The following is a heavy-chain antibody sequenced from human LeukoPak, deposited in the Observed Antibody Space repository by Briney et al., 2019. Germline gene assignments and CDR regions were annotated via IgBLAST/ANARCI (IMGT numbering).Heavy chain of an antibody. Sequence: ASVKVSCKASGYIFTSYFMHWVRQAPGQGLEWMGLINPSGGSTRYAQKFQGRVTMTRDMSTSTVYMEVRALRSDDTAMYYCARDVGITVADSFDPWGQGTLVTVSS. CDR1: GYIFTSYF. V-gene: IGHV1-46*01. D-gene: IGHD6-13*01. J-gene: IGHJ5*02. CDR2: INPSGGST. CDR3: ARDVGITVADSFDP.